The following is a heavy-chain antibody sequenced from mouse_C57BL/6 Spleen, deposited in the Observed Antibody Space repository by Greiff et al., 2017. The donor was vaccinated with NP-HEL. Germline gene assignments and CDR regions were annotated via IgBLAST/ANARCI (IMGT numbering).Heavy chain of an antibody. V-gene: IGHV3-6*01. D-gene: IGHD1-1*02. CDR2: ISYDGSN. J-gene: IGHJ2*01. CDR1: GYSITSGYY. Sequence: VQLKESGPGLVKPSQSLSLTCSVTGYSITSGYYWNWIRQFPGNKLEWMGYISYDGSNNYNPSLKNRISITRDTSKNQFFLKLNSLTTEDTATYYCAREVATDRYFDYWGQGTTLTVSS. CDR3: AREVATDRYFDY.